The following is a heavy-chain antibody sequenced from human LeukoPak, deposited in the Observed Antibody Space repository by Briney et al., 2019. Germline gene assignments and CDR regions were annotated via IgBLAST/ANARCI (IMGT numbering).Heavy chain of an antibody. Sequence: TSVKVSCKASGFTFTSSAMQWVRQARGQRLEWIGWIVVGSGNTNYAQKFQERVTITRDMSTSTAYMELSSLRSEDTAVYSCAAEVVYDLTPSKGFDPWGQGTLVTVSS. D-gene: IGHD3-3*01. CDR3: AAEVVYDLTPSKGFDP. CDR1: GFTFTSSA. CDR2: IVVGSGNT. V-gene: IGHV1-58*02. J-gene: IGHJ5*02.